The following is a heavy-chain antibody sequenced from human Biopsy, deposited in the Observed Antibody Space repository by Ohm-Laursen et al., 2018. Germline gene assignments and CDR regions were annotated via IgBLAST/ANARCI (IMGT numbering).Heavy chain of an antibody. J-gene: IGHJ4*02. CDR3: ATFRASWDTTQGGDY. Sequence: TLSLTCTVSGVSISVDGYYWAWIRQLPGKGLDWIGYIYHSGTTYYNPSLKSRLTMSVDTSKNEFSLRLRSVTAADTAVYFCATFRASWDTTQGGDYWGQGTWSPSPQ. D-gene: IGHD1-26*01. CDR2: IYHSGTT. V-gene: IGHV4-31*03. CDR1: GVSISVDGYY.